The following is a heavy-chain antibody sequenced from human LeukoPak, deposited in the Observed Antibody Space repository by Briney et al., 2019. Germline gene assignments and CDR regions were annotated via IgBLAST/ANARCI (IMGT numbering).Heavy chain of an antibody. D-gene: IGHD3-22*01. CDR2: IYSGGST. CDR1: GFTVSSNY. Sequence: QPGGSLRLSCAASGFTVSSNYMSWVRQAPGKGLERVSVIYSGGSTYYTDSVKGRFTISRDNSKNTLYLQMNSLRAEDTAVYYCARDQQNYYDSSGHWGQGTLVTVSS. CDR3: ARDQQNYYDSSGH. J-gene: IGHJ4*02. V-gene: IGHV3-66*02.